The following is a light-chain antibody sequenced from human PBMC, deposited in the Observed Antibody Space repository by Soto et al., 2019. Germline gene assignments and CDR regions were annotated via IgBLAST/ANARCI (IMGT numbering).Light chain of an antibody. CDR3: QQYNSYS. CDR1: QSISSW. V-gene: IGKV1-5*03. J-gene: IGKJ4*01. Sequence: DIQMTQSPSTLYASVGDRVTITCRASQSISSWLAWYQQKPGKAPKLLIYKASSLESRVPSRFSGSGSGTEFTLTISSLQPDDFATYYCQQYNSYSFGGGTKVEIK. CDR2: KAS.